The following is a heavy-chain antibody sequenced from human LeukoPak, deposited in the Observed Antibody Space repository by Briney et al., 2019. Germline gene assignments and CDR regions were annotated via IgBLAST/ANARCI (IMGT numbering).Heavy chain of an antibody. V-gene: IGHV1-2*02. D-gene: IGHD3-16*02. CDR1: GYTLTGHS. Sequence: ASVKVSCKASGYTLTGHSMHWVRQAPGHGLEWMGWMNPNSGGTKYTRTFQGRVTMTRDTSISTAYMELSRLTSDDTAMYYCARDKLGLGELSLYDEWGQGTQVTVSS. CDR2: MNPNSGGT. CDR3: ARDKLGLGELSLYDE. J-gene: IGHJ4*02.